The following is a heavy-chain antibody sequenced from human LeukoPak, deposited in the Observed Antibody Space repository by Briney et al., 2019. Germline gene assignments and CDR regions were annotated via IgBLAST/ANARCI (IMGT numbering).Heavy chain of an antibody. CDR2: IRSSSSYI. Sequence: GGSLRLACAASGFTFSSYSMNSVRQAPGKGLEWVSSIRSSSSYIKYADSVKGRLSISRDKAKHSLYLQINSLRAEDTAVYYCARSFYSSGSYQDYWGQGTLVTVSS. CDR1: GFTFSSYS. D-gene: IGHD3-10*01. J-gene: IGHJ4*02. CDR3: ARSFYSSGSYQDY. V-gene: IGHV3-21*01.